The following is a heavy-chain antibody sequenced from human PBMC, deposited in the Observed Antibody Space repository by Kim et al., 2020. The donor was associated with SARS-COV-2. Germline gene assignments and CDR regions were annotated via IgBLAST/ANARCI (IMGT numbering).Heavy chain of an antibody. Sequence: SETLSLTCTVSGDSISNYYWSWIRQSPWRGLEWIGFIYYSGSTNYNPSLKSRVNISVDTSKNQFSLRLSSATAADTAVYYCARHRASNGAYPLDYWGQGILVTVSS. CDR1: GDSISNYY. V-gene: IGHV4-59*08. CDR2: IYYSGST. D-gene: IGHD2-8*01. CDR3: ARHRASNGAYPLDY. J-gene: IGHJ4*02.